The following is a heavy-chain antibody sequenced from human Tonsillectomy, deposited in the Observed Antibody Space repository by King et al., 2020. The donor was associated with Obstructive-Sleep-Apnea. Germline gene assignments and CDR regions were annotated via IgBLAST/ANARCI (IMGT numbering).Heavy chain of an antibody. V-gene: IGHV4-39*07. D-gene: IGHD2-2*01. CDR3: AREGDIVVVPAANMDV. Sequence: QLQESGPGLVKPSETLSLTCTVSGGSISSSSYYWGWIRQPPGKGLEWIGSIYYSGSTYYNPSLKSRVTISVDTSKNPFSLKLSPVTAADTAVYYCAREGDIVVVPAANMDVWGQGTTVTVSS. CDR2: IYYSGST. CDR1: GGSISSSSYY. J-gene: IGHJ6*02.